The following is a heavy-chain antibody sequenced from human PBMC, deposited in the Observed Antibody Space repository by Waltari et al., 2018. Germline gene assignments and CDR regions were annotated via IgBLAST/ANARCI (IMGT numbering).Heavy chain of an antibody. V-gene: IGHV1-3*04. CDR1: GYSFTIYV. D-gene: IGHD5-12*01. CDR2: SNTGNGNT. CDR3: ARDQSREGYKRVLDV. Sequence: QVQLVQSGPEGKKPGASVKVSCKASGYSFTIYVLLWVRPAPGQSPAWMGWSNTGNGNTKFLEKFQGRVTFTRDTSASAAYMELSSLRSEDTAVYYCARDQSREGYKRVLDVWGQGTTVTVSS. J-gene: IGHJ6*02.